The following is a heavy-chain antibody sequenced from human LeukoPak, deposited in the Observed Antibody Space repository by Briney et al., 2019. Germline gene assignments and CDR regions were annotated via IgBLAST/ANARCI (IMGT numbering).Heavy chain of an antibody. CDR1: GFIVSGNY. CDR3: AKGIAAAGTFDY. D-gene: IGHD6-13*01. Sequence: PGGSLRLSCAASGFIVSGNYMSWVRQAPGKGLEWVSVIYTGGNTYYAGSVKGRFTISRDNSKNTLYLQMNSLRAEDTAVYYCAKGIAAAGTFDYWGQGTLVTVSS. V-gene: IGHV3-66*01. J-gene: IGHJ4*02. CDR2: IYTGGNT.